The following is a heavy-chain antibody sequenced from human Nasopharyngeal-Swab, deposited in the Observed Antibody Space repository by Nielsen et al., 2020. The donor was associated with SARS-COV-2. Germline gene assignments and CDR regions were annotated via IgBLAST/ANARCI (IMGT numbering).Heavy chain of an antibody. V-gene: IGHV5-51*01. CDR3: ARPMRPMGHYYFGMDV. J-gene: IGHJ6*02. CDR1: GYSFTTYW. D-gene: IGHD1-26*01. Sequence: KVSCRGSGYSFTTYWIVWVRQMPPKGLEWMGTIYPGDSNTRYSPSFQGHVTTSVDKYSSTAYLQWSSLKASDTAIYYCARPMRPMGHYYFGMDVWGQGTTVTVSS. CDR2: IYPGDSNT.